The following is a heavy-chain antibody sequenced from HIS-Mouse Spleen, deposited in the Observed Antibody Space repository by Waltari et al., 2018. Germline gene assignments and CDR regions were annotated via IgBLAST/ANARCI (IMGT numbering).Heavy chain of an antibody. CDR1: GGSICSSSYY. J-gene: IGHJ2*01. CDR2: IYYSGRT. CDR3: AREIPYSSSWYDWYFDL. D-gene: IGHD6-13*01. Sequence: QLQLQESGPGLVKPSETLSLTCSVSGGSICSSSYYWGWIRQPPGKGLEWIGSIYYSGRTYYNPSLKSRVNISVDTSKNQFSLKLSSVTAADTAVYYCAREIPYSSSWYDWYFDLWGRGTLVTVSS. V-gene: IGHV4-39*07.